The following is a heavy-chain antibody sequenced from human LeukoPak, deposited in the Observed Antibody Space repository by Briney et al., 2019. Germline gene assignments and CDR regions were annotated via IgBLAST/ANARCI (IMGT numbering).Heavy chain of an antibody. CDR2: ISAYNGNT. CDR1: GYTFTSYG. V-gene: IGHV1-18*01. D-gene: IGHD3-22*01. J-gene: IGHJ6*02. Sequence: ASVKVSCKASGYTFTSYGISWVRQAPGQGLEWMGWISAYNGNTNYAQKLQGRVTMTTDPSTSTAYMELRSRRSDDTAVYYCAREGPSYMIVLYSYYSMDVWGQGTTVTVSS. CDR3: AREGPSYMIVLYSYYSMDV.